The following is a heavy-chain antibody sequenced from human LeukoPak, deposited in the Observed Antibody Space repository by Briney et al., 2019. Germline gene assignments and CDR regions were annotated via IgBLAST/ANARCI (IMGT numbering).Heavy chain of an antibody. CDR2: INHSGST. Sequence: SETLSLTCAVYGVSFCGDYWSWIRQPPGKGLEWIGEINHSGSTNYNPSLKSRVTISVDTSKNQFSLKLSSVTAADTAVSYCTRRGATISEPYYYYFMDVWGKGTTVTVSS. CDR1: GVSFCGDY. V-gene: IGHV4-34*01. CDR3: TRRGATISEPYYYYFMDV. D-gene: IGHD4/OR15-4a*01. J-gene: IGHJ6*03.